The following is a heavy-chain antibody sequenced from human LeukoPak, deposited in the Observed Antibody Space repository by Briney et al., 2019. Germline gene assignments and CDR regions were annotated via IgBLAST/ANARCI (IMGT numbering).Heavy chain of an antibody. D-gene: IGHD3-22*01. Sequence: PSGTLSLTCAVSGGSISSSNWWSWVRQPPGKGLEWIGEIYHSGSTNYNPSLKSRVTISVDTSKNQFSLKLSSVTAADTAVYYCARVVVITTAAFDIWGQGTMVTVSS. J-gene: IGHJ3*02. V-gene: IGHV4-4*02. CDR1: GGSISSSNW. CDR2: IYHSGST. CDR3: ARVVVITTAAFDI.